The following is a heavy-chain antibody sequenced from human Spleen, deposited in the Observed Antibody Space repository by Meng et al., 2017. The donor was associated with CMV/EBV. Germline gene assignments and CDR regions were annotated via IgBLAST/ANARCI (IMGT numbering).Heavy chain of an antibody. CDR1: GFSFADYA. CDR3: TRAYGDHYAFDI. V-gene: IGHV3-23*01. Sequence: GESLKISCAASGFSFADYAMNWVRQAPGKGLEWVSVISGSGGSTFYADSVRGRFTISRDNSKDILYFQLNNLRAEDTAVYYCTRAYGDHYAFDIWGQGTMVTVSS. CDR2: ISGSGGST. J-gene: IGHJ3*02. D-gene: IGHD4-17*01.